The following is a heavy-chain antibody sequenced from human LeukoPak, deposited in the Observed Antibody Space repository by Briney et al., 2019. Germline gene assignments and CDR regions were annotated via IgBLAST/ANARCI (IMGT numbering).Heavy chain of an antibody. V-gene: IGHV4-34*01. CDR1: GFTFSSHW. CDR3: ARARIYYYDSRGPTFDY. CDR2: INHSGST. D-gene: IGHD3-22*01. J-gene: IGHJ4*02. Sequence: GSLRLSCAASGFTFSSHWMSWVRQAPGKGLEWIGEINHSGSTNYNPSLKSRVTISVDTSKNQFSLKLSSVTAADTAVYYCARARIYYYDSRGPTFDYWGQGTLVTVSS.